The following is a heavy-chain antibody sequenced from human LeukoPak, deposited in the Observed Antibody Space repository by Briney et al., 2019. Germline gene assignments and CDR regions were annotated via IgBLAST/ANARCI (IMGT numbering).Heavy chain of an antibody. J-gene: IGHJ4*02. Sequence: PGGSLRLSCVASGFSVSSDYMTWVRQAPGKELERVSVLYSGGSTYYADSVKGRFTISRDNSKNTLYLQMNNLRVEDTAVYYCARYHTALNYWGQGTLVTASS. V-gene: IGHV3-53*01. D-gene: IGHD5-18*01. CDR2: LYSGGST. CDR3: ARYHTALNY. CDR1: GFSVSSDY.